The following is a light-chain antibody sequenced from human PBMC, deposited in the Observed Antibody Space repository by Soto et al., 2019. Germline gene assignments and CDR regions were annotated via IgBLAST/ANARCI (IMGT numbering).Light chain of an antibody. Sequence: QSVLTQPPSASGTPGQRVTISCSGSYSNIGSRPVNWYQQFPGTAPKLLTYSNNQRPSGVPDRFSGSKSGTSASLAISGLQSEDEADYYCAAWDDSLNVYVFGTGTKVTVL. CDR3: AAWDDSLNVYV. V-gene: IGLV1-44*01. CDR2: SNN. CDR1: YSNIGSRP. J-gene: IGLJ1*01.